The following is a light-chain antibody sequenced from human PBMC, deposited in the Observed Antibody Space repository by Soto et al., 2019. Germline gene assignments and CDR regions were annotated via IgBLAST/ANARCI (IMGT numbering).Light chain of an antibody. Sequence: EIVMTQSPATLSVSPGDGATLSCRASQGISTNLAWYQQRPGQAPRLLIYGASTRATGIPARFSGSGSGTDFTLTISRLEPEDFAVYYCQQYGSSPWTFGQGTKVDNK. CDR2: GAS. J-gene: IGKJ1*01. CDR3: QQYGSSPWT. V-gene: IGKV3-15*01. CDR1: QGISTN.